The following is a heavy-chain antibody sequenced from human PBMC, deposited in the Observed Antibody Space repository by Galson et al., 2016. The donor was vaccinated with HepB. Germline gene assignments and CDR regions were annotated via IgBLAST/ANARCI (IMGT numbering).Heavy chain of an antibody. J-gene: IGHJ4*02. Sequence: SLRLSCAASGFTFSSYGMHWVRQAPGKGLEWVAVIWYDGSNKYYGDSVKGRFTISRDNSKNTLYLQMNSLRAEETAVYYWAREAPIAAAGSHDYWGQGILVTVSS. CDR3: AREAPIAAAGSHDY. CDR1: GFTFSSYG. V-gene: IGHV3-33*01. CDR2: IWYDGSNK. D-gene: IGHD6-13*01.